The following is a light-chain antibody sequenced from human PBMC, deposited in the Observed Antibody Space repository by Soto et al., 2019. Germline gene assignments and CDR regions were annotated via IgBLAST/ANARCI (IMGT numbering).Light chain of an antibody. J-gene: IGKJ1*01. CDR1: QDISNY. CDR2: DAS. Sequence: DIQMTQSPSSLSASVGDRVTITCQASQDISNYLNWYQQKPGKAPKLLIYDASNLETGVPSRFSGSGSGTDFPFTISSLQPEDIATYYCQQYDNLPPCTFGQGTKVEI. CDR3: QQYDNLPPCT. V-gene: IGKV1-33*01.